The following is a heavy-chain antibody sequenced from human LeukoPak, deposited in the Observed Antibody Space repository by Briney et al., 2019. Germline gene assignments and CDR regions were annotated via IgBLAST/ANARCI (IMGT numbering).Heavy chain of an antibody. D-gene: IGHD2-2*01. CDR3: ASLDIVVVPAATEYYYYYGMDV. V-gene: IGHV1-69*04. CDR1: GGTFSSYA. CDR2: IIPILGIA. Sequence: ASVKVSCKASGGTFSSYAISWVRQAPGQGLEWMGRIIPILGIANYAQKFQGRVTITADKSTSTAYMELSSLRSEATAVYYCASLDIVVVPAATEYYYYYGMDVWGQGTTVTVSS. J-gene: IGHJ6*02.